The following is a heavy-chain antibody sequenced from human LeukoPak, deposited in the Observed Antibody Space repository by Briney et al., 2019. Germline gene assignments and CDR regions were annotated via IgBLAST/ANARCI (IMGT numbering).Heavy chain of an antibody. V-gene: IGHV4-59*12. CDR2: IHYTGRT. Sequence: PSETLSLTCTVSGGSISGYYWSWIRQPPGKTLEWIAHIHYTGRTTYNPSLQSRVTMSLDTSRNQFSLNLNSVSATDTAVYYCARDKAGGSWPLDYWGPGTLVTVSS. D-gene: IGHD1-26*01. CDR3: ARDKAGGSWPLDY. J-gene: IGHJ4*02. CDR1: GGSISGYY.